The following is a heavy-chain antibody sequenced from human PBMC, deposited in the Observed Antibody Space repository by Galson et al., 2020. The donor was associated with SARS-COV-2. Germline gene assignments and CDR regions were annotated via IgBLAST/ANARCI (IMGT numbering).Heavy chain of an antibody. CDR3: LSYSSTRHNY. D-gene: IGHD6-19*01. CDR1: GFIFSDYA. Sequence: EGSLRLSCSASGFIFSDYAMHWVRQAPGKGLQYVSAMSPTGGTSFYADSVNGRFTMSRDNSKNTFYLHMTDLRVEDSAFYYCLSYSSTRHNYWGQGTLVTVSS. CDR2: MSPTGGTS. V-gene: IGHV3-64D*09. J-gene: IGHJ4*02.